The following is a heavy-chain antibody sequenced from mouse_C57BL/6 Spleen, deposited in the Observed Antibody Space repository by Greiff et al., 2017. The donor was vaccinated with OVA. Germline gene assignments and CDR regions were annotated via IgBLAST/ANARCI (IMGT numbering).Heavy chain of an antibody. Sequence: EVQLVESGPELVKPGASVKIPCKASGYTFTDYNMDWVKQSHGKSLEWIGDINPNNGGTIYNQKFKGKATLTVDKSSSTAYMELRSLTSEDTAVYYCARTTGRYYYAMDYWGQGTSVTVSS. CDR2: INPNNGGT. V-gene: IGHV1-18*01. CDR3: ARTTGRYYYAMDY. J-gene: IGHJ4*01. CDR1: GYTFTDYN.